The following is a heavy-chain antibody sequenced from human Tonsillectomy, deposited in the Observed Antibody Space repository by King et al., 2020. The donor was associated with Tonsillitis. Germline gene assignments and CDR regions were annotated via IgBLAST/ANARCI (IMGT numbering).Heavy chain of an antibody. CDR1: GFTFSDYY. J-gene: IGHJ1*01. CDR2: ISSSGSTI. CDR3: ARVWYSSSWYPHEYFQH. V-gene: IGHV3-11*01. D-gene: IGHD6-13*01. Sequence: VQLVESGGGLVKPGGSLRLSCAASGFTFSDYYMSWIRQAPGKGLEWVSYISSSGSTIYYAGSLKGRFTISRGNAKNSLYLQMNSLRAEDTAVYYCARVWYSSSWYPHEYFQHWGQGTLVTVSS.